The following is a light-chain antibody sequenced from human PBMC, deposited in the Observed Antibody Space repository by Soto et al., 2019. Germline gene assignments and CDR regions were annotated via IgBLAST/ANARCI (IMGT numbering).Light chain of an antibody. CDR1: GSDVGCYNY. J-gene: IGLJ2*01. Sequence: QSALTQPASVSGSPGQSITISCTGTGSDVGCYNYVSWYQQHPGKAPKVMIYDVSNRPSGVSNRFSGSKSGNTASLTISGLQAEDEADYYCSSYTSVSTPLVFGGGTKLTVL. V-gene: IGLV2-14*01. CDR2: DVS. CDR3: SSYTSVSTPLV.